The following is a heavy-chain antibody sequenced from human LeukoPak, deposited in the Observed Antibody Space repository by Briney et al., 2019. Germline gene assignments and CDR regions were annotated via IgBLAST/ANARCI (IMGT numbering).Heavy chain of an antibody. V-gene: IGHV3-33*01. D-gene: IGHD5-18*01. CDR2: IWYDGSNK. CDR1: GITFRNYG. CDR3: ASVWRALGYTIDY. J-gene: IGHJ4*02. Sequence: GRSLRLSCAASGITFRNYGMHWVRQAPGKGLEWVAIIWYDGSNKYYADSVKGRFTISRDNSKNTLYLQMNSLRVEDTAVYYCASVWRALGYTIDYWAQGTQVAVSS.